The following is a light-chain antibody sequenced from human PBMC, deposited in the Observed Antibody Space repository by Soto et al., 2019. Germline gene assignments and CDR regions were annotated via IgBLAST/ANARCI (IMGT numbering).Light chain of an antibody. J-gene: IGKJ1*01. CDR3: QQYGSLSWT. Sequence: IQMAQSPSTLSASRGDRVTMTCRASENINSYLAWYQQRPGKAPKLLIYAASSLQSGVPSRFSGSGSGTDFTLTISRLEPEDFAVYYCQQYGSLSWTFGQGTKVDI. V-gene: IGKV1-5*01. CDR2: AAS. CDR1: ENINSY.